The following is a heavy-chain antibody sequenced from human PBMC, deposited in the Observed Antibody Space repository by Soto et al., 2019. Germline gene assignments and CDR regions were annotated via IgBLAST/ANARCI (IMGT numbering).Heavy chain of an antibody. CDR1: GGTFSSYA. J-gene: IGHJ5*02. D-gene: IGHD6-13*01. Sequence: QVQLVQSGAEVKKPGSSVKVSCKASGGTFSSYAISWVRQAPGQGLEWMGGIIPIFGTANYAQKFKGRVTITADKSTSTAYMELSSLRSEDTAVYYCARSPPGAAAAGGNWFDPWGQGTLVTVSS. CDR3: ARSPPGAAAAGGNWFDP. CDR2: IIPIFGTA. V-gene: IGHV1-69*06.